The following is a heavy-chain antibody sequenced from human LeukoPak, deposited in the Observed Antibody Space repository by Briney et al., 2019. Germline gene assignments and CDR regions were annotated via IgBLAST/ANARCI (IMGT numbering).Heavy chain of an antibody. J-gene: IGHJ4*02. CDR3: ATPPGGVRGVMTYFDY. CDR2: INSDGSST. Sequence: GGSLRLSCAASGFTFSSYWMHWVRQAPGKGLVWVSRINSDGSSTSYADSVKGRFTISRDNAKNTLYLQMNSLRAEDTAVYYCATPPGGVRGVMTYFDYWGQGTLVTVSS. V-gene: IGHV3-74*01. D-gene: IGHD3-10*01. CDR1: GFTFSSYW.